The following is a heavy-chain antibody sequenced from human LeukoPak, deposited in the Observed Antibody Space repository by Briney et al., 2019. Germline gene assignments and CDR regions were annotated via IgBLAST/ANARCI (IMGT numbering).Heavy chain of an antibody. CDR2: IRYDGSNK. D-gene: IGHD1-26*01. V-gene: IGHV3-30*02. Sequence: GGSLRLSCAASGFTFSSYGMHWVRQAPGKGLEWVAFIRYDGSNKYYADSVKGRFTISRDNAKNTLYLQMNSLRADDTAVYYCARVGTTARASFDYWGQGILVTVSS. J-gene: IGHJ4*02. CDR1: GFTFSSYG. CDR3: ARVGTTARASFDY.